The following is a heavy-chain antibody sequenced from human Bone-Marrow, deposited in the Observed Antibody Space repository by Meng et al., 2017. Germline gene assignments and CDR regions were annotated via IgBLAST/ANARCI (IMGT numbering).Heavy chain of an antibody. Sequence: QVQLQGSGPGRVNPSGTLSLTCTVSGGSISSYYWSWIRQPPGKGLEWIGYIYYSGSTNYNPSLKSRVTISVDTSKNQFSLKLSSVTAADTAVYYCALGIAAAGTGGVDYWGQGTLVTVSS. CDR2: IYYSGST. CDR1: GGSISSYY. J-gene: IGHJ4*02. V-gene: IGHV4-59*01. D-gene: IGHD6-13*01. CDR3: ALGIAAAGTGGVDY.